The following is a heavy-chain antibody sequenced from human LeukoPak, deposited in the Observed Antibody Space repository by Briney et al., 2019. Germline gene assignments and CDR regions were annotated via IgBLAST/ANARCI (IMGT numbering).Heavy chain of an antibody. CDR2: ISSSGNNA. Sequence: GGSLRLSCAVSGFTFSDAAMTWVRQAPGKGLEWVSLISSSGNNAYYADSVKGRFTISRDNSKNTLSLQMNSLRVEDTAIYYCAKDIQLSTWRLGTMVTVSS. J-gene: IGHJ3*01. CDR3: AKDIQLST. CDR1: GFTFSDAA. V-gene: IGHV3-23*01. D-gene: IGHD5-24*01.